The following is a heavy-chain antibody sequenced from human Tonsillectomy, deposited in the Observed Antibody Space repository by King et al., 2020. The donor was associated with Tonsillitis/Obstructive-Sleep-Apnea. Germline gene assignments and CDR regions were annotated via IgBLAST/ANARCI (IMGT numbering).Heavy chain of an antibody. D-gene: IGHD5-12*01. CDR3: AREHIDLDAHDY. CDR2: IIPSLGIP. CDR1: GGTFNTYA. Sequence: QGQLVQSGAEVKKPGSSVKVSCKASGGTFNTYAVSWVRQAPGQGLEWMGRIIPSLGIPRYAQIFQDRISITADTSTTTAYMELSSLRSEDTAISYCAREHIDLDAHDYWGQGTLVTVSS. V-gene: IGHV1-69*04. J-gene: IGHJ4*02.